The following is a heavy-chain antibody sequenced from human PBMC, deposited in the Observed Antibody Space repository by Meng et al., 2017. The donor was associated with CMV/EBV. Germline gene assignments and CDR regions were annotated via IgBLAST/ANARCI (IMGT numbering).Heavy chain of an antibody. J-gene: IGHJ5*02. CDR1: GFTFSSYW. CDR3: ARGGANMVRGLLDWFDP. D-gene: IGHD3-10*01. CDR2: INSDGSST. V-gene: IGHV3-74*01. Sequence: GGSLRLSCAASGFTFSSYWMHWVRQAPGKGLVWVSRINSDGSSTSYADSVKGRFTISRDNAKNTLYLQMNSLRAEDTAVYYCARGGANMVRGLLDWFDPWGQGTLV.